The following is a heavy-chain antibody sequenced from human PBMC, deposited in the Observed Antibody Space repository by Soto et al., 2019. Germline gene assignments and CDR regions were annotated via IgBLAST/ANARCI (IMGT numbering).Heavy chain of an antibody. J-gene: IGHJ5*02. CDR2: IIPILGIA. CDR3: AREKEMATISLANWFDP. CDR1: GGTFSSYT. V-gene: IGHV1-69*04. Sequence: GASVKVSCKASGGTFSSYTISWVRQAPGQGLEWMGRIIPILGIANYAQKFQGRVTITADKSTSTAYMELSSLRSEDTAVYYCAREKEMATISLANWFDPWGQGTLVTVSS. D-gene: IGHD5-12*01.